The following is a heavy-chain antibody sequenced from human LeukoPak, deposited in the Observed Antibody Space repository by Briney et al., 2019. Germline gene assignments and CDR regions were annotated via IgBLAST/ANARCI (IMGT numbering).Heavy chain of an antibody. V-gene: IGHV4-4*02. CDR3: ARSLWSGSPPVAY. CDR1: GGSISSSNW. D-gene: IGHD3-3*01. J-gene: IGHJ4*02. Sequence: SETLSLTCAVSGGSISSSNWWSWVRQPPGKGLEWIGEIYHSGSTNYNPPLKSRVTISVDKSKNQFSLKLSSVTAADTAVYYCARSLWSGSPPVAYWGQGTLVTVSS. CDR2: IYHSGST.